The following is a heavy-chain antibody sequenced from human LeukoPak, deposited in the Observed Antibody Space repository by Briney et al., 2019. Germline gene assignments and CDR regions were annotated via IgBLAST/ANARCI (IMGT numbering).Heavy chain of an antibody. CDR2: IYPGDSDT. CDR3: ARHLRLWQNWFDP. Sequence: GESLKISCKGSGYSFTNYWIGWVRQMPGKGPEWMGIIYPGDSDTRYSPSFQGQVTISADKSISTAYLQWSSLKASDTAMYYCARHLRLWQNWFDPWGQGALVTVSS. J-gene: IGHJ5*02. V-gene: IGHV5-51*01. D-gene: IGHD5-18*01. CDR1: GYSFTNYW.